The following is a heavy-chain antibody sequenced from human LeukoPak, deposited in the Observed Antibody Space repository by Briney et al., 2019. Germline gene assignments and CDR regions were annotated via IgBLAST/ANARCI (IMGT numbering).Heavy chain of an antibody. V-gene: IGHV3-7*04. CDR1: GFTFSSYW. J-gene: IGHJ4*02. CDR3: TRVGYIDEGIDY. CDR2: IKQDGSEK. D-gene: IGHD5-24*01. Sequence: GGSLRLSCAASGFTFSSYWMSWVRQAPGKGLEWVANIKQDGSEKYYVDSVKGRFTISRDNAMNSLYLQMNSLRAEDTAIYYCTRVGYIDEGIDYWGQGTLVTVSS.